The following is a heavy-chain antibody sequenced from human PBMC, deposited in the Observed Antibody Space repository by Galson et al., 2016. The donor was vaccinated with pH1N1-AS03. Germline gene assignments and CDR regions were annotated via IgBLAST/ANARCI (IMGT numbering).Heavy chain of an antibody. V-gene: IGHV1-2*04. Sequence: SVKVSCKASGYIFTGFYVHWVRQAPGQGLEWMGWINTGSGVTNYAQKFEAWVTMTRDTSVSTAYMELYGLQSDDTAVYYCARDSREPCTSASGPTTYYFGMDVWGQGTTVIVSS. CDR1: GYIFTGFY. CDR3: ARDSREPCTSASGPTTYYFGMDV. CDR2: INTGSGVT. J-gene: IGHJ6*02. D-gene: IGHD2-2*01.